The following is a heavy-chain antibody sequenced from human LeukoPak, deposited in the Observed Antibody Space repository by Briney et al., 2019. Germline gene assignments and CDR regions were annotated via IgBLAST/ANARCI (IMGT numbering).Heavy chain of an antibody. D-gene: IGHD6-19*01. CDR3: ARYFTAVAETVRLDC. CDR1: GFTFSTYW. J-gene: IGHJ4*02. Sequence: GGSLRLSCAASGFTFSTYWMSWVRQAPEKGLEWVATIKPDGTEKYYVDSVKGRFTVSRDNAKNSLYLQMNSLRAEDTAVYYCARYFTAVAETVRLDCWGQGTLVTVSS. V-gene: IGHV3-7*03. CDR2: IKPDGTEK.